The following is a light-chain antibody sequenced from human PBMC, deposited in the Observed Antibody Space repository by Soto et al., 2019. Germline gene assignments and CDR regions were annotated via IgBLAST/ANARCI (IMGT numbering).Light chain of an antibody. J-gene: IGKJ1*01. CDR3: QQRSNWPRT. CDR1: QSVSSY. V-gene: IGKV3-11*01. Sequence: DIVLTQSPATLSLSPGEGATLSCRASQSVSSYLAWYQQKPGQAPRLLIYDASNRATGIPARFGGSGSGADFTLTISSLEPEDFAVYYCQQRSNWPRTFGQGTKVDIK. CDR2: DAS.